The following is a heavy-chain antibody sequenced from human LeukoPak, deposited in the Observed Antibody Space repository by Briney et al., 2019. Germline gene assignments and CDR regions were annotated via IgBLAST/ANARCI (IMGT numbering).Heavy chain of an antibody. Sequence: GGSLRLSCAASGFTFSSYGMHWVRQAPGKGLEWVAFIRYDGSNKYYADSVKGRFTISRDNSKNTLYLQMNSLRAEDTAVYYCAKDALRFLEWSHMDVWGKGTTVTVSS. D-gene: IGHD3-3*01. CDR3: AKDALRFLEWSHMDV. J-gene: IGHJ6*03. CDR2: IRYDGSNK. V-gene: IGHV3-30*02. CDR1: GFTFSSYG.